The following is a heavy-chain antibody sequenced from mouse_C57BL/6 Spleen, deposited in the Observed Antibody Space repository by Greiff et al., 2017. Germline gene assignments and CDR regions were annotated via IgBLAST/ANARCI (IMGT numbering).Heavy chain of an antibody. V-gene: IGHV1-53*01. CDR3: ARGYGNFPFAD. CDR2: INPSNGGT. J-gene: IGHJ3*01. D-gene: IGHD2-1*01. Sequence: QVQLQQPGTELVKPGASGYTFTSYWMHWVTQRPGQGLEWIGNINPSNGGTNYNEKFKRKATLTLDKSSSTSYMQLSSLTSEGSAVYYCARGYGNFPFADWGQGTLVTVSA. CDR1: GYTFTSYW.